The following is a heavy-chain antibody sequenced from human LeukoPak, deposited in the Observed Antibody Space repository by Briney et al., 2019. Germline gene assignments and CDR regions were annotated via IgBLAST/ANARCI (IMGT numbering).Heavy chain of an antibody. CDR2: ISSSASST. D-gene: IGHD3-10*01. V-gene: IGHV3-23*01. CDR1: GFTFSSYA. J-gene: IGHJ4*02. Sequence: QPGGSLRLSCAASGFTFSSYAMTWVRQAPGKGLEWVSYISSSASSTYYADSVKGRFTISRENCKPTLHLQMKRLRAEDTAVYYCAKYHFGSVGYNLGCDYWGQGALFTVSS. CDR3: AKYHFGSVGYNLGCDY.